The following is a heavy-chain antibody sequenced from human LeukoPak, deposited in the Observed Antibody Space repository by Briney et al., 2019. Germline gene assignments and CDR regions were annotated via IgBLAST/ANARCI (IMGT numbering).Heavy chain of an antibody. D-gene: IGHD2/OR15-2a*01. CDR1: GIILSSYW. CDR2: IKQDGSEK. CDR3: ARGKTSQNIVTRKTYNWFDP. V-gene: IGHV3-7*01. Sequence: GGSLTLSCAASGIILSSYWMSWVRQAPGKGLEWVANIKQDGSEKWYVDSVKGRFTISRDNAKNSLYLQMKSLRAEDTAVYYCARGKTSQNIVTRKTYNWFDPWGQGTLVTASS. J-gene: IGHJ5*02.